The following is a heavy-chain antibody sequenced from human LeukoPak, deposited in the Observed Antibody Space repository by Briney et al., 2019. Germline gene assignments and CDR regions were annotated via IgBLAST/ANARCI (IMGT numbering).Heavy chain of an antibody. D-gene: IGHD4-17*01. CDR1: GGSISSYY. Sequence: PSETLSLTCTVSGGSISSYYWSWIRQPPGKGLEWIGYIYYSGSTNYNPSLKSRVTISVDTSKNQFSLKLSSVTAADTAVYYCAREVRGDYGWYSDLWGRGTLVTVSS. V-gene: IGHV4-59*12. CDR3: AREVRGDYGWYSDL. J-gene: IGHJ2*01. CDR2: IYYSGST.